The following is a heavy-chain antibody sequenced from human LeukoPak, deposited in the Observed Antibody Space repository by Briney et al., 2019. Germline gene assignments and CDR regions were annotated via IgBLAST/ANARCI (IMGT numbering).Heavy chain of an antibody. CDR3: AREVRGVITSDAFDI. Sequence: SERLSLTCTVSGGSISSYYWSWIRQPPGKGLEWIGYIYYSGSTNYNPSLKSRVTISVDTSKNQFSLKLSSVTAADTAVYYCAREVRGVITSDAFDIWGQGTMVTVSS. CDR1: GGSISSYY. J-gene: IGHJ3*02. D-gene: IGHD3-10*01. V-gene: IGHV4-59*01. CDR2: IYYSGST.